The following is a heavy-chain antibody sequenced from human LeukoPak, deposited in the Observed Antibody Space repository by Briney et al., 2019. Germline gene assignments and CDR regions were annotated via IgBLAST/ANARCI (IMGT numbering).Heavy chain of an antibody. CDR3: AGQYYYDSSGYYRI. D-gene: IGHD3-22*01. V-gene: IGHV4-59*01. CDR1: GGSIISYY. J-gene: IGHJ3*02. Sequence: SETLSLTCTVSGGSIISYYWSWIRQPPGQGLEWIGYIYYSGSTNYNPSLKSRVTISVDTSKNQFSLKLSSVTAADTAVYYCAGQYYYDSSGYYRIWGQGTMVTVSS. CDR2: IYYSGST.